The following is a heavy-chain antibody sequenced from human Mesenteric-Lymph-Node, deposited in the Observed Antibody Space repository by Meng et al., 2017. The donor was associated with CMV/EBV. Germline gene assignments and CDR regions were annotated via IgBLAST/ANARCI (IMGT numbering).Heavy chain of an antibody. CDR1: GGSIRSSSDY. V-gene: IGHV4-39*07. CDR2: IYYSGTT. D-gene: IGHD6-19*01. CDR3: ARGRERAVAAKAWFDP. Sequence: SETLSLTCTVSGGSIRSSSDYWGWIRQPPGKGLDWIGSIYYSGTTSYNPSLKSRVTIAVDTSKNQFSLRLRSVTAADTALYVCARGRERAVAAKAWFDPWGQGTLVTVSS. J-gene: IGHJ5*02.